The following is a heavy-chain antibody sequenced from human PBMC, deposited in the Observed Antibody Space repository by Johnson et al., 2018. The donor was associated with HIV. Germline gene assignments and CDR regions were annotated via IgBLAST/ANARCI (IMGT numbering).Heavy chain of an antibody. D-gene: IGHD2-8*02. Sequence: QEQLVESGGGVVQPGRSLRLSCAASGSTFSSYAMHWVRQALGKGLEWVAVISYDGHNEYYADSVEGRLPVSRDNTKNTLYLQMNSLRAEDTALYYCARDVIVLVVYAKVGAFDIWGQGTMVTVSS. V-gene: IGHV3-30*04. J-gene: IGHJ3*02. CDR2: ISYDGHNE. CDR1: GSTFSSYA. CDR3: ARDVIVLVVYAKVGAFDI.